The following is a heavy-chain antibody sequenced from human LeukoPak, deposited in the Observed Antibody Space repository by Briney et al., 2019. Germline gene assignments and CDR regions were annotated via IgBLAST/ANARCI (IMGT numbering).Heavy chain of an antibody. CDR1: GGSISSYY. D-gene: IGHD3-10*01. CDR3: ARDLWFGDPWFDP. V-gene: IGHV4-4*07. CDR2: IYSRGT. Sequence: SETLSLTCTVSGGSISSYYLSWIRQPAGKGLEWIGRIYSRGTTYNPSLKSRVTMSADTSRNHVSLTLNSVTAADTAVYYCARDLWFGDPWFDPWGQGTLVTVSS. J-gene: IGHJ5*02.